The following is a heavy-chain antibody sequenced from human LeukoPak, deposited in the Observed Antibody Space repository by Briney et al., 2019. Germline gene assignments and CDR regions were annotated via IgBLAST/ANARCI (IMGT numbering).Heavy chain of an antibody. V-gene: IGHV4-59*12. CDR1: GASISSYY. CDR3: ARRYDFWSGYPPPLDY. D-gene: IGHD3-3*01. J-gene: IGHJ4*02. Sequence: SETLSLTCTVSGASISSYYWSWIRQPPGKGLEWIGYIYYSGSTNYNPSLKSRVTISVDTSKKQFSLKLSSVTAADTAVYYCARRYDFWSGYPPPLDYWGQGTLVTVSS. CDR2: IYYSGST.